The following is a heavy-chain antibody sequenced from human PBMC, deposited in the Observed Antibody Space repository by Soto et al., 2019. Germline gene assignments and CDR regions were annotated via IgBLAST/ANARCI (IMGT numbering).Heavy chain of an antibody. CDR1: GYSFTSYW. D-gene: IGHD6-13*01. Sequence: GESLKISCKGSGYSFTSYWFSWVRQMPGKGLEWMGRIDPSDSYTNYSPSFQGHVTISADKSISTAYLQWSSLKASDTAMYYCARQDSSSWYYYYYGMDVWGQGTTVTVSS. V-gene: IGHV5-10-1*01. J-gene: IGHJ6*02. CDR3: ARQDSSSWYYYYYGMDV. CDR2: IDPSDSYT.